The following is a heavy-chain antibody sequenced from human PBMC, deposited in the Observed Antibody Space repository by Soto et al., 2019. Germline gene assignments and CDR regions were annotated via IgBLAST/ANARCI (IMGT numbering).Heavy chain of an antibody. CDR3: ATTRGIAVGGSFDY. Sequence: SETLSLTCTVSGVSISSKNFYWGWIRQSPGKGLEWIGTLYSGSTFSSLSLKNRVTISVDTSKNQVSLKLRSVAAADTAIYYCATTRGIAVGGSFDYWGQGIQVTFSS. V-gene: IGHV4-39*01. CDR2: LYSGST. CDR1: GVSISSKNFY. D-gene: IGHD6-19*01. J-gene: IGHJ4*02.